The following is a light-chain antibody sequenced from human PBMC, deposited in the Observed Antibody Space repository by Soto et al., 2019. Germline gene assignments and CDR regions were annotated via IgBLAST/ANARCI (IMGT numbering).Light chain of an antibody. Sequence: EIVLTQSPATLSLSPGERATLSCRASQSVYRYLAWYQQKPGQAPRLLIHDATNRATGIPARFSGSGSGTDFTLTISSLEPEDFAVYYCQERTGWPPWTFGQGTKVDIK. CDR1: QSVYRY. CDR3: QERTGWPPWT. CDR2: DAT. V-gene: IGKV3-11*01. J-gene: IGKJ1*01.